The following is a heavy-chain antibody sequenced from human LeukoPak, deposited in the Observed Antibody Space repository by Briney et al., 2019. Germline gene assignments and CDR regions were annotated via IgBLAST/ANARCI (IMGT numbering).Heavy chain of an antibody. V-gene: IGHV3-21*01. J-gene: IGHJ5*02. Sequence: PGGSLRLSCAASGFTFSSYSMNWVRQAPGKGLEWVSSISSSSSYIYYAGSVKGRFTISRDNAKNSLYLQMNSLRAEDTAVYYCARDRRGGWFDPWGQGTLVTVSP. D-gene: IGHD3-16*01. CDR1: GFTFSSYS. CDR3: ARDRRGGWFDP. CDR2: ISSSSSYI.